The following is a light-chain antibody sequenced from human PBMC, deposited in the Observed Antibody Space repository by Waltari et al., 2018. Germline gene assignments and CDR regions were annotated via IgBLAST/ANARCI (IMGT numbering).Light chain of an antibody. V-gene: IGKV1-39*01. CDR2: AAS. CDR1: QNIRNH. Sequence: DIQMTQSPPSLSASIGDRVTITCRASQNIRNHLNWYQQKPGKAPKLLIYAASNLQRGVPSRFSGSGSGTDFTLTILSLEPDDFATYYCQQSSGTPPRTFGQGTKVDIK. CDR3: QQSSGTPPRT. J-gene: IGKJ1*01.